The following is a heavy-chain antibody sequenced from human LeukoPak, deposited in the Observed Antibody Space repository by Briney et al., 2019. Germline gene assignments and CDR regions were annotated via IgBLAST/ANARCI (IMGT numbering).Heavy chain of an antibody. CDR1: GFSFSIFE. CDR2: ISGSGSPI. J-gene: IGHJ4*02. D-gene: IGHD3/OR15-3a*01. Sequence: GGSLRLSCAASGFSFSIFEMNWVRQAPGKGLEWISYISGSGSPIYYADSVKGRFTISRGNAKNSLYLQMNSLRAEDTAVYYCVGGGLRFFDYWGPGTLVTVSS. V-gene: IGHV3-48*03. CDR3: VGGGLRFFDY.